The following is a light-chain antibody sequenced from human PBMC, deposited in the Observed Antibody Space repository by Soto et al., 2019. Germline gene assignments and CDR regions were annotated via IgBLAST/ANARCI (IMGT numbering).Light chain of an antibody. J-gene: IGKJ4*01. CDR1: QDISNY. CDR3: QQYDNLPLT. CDR2: DAS. Sequence: DIQMTQSPSSLSASLGDRVTIXXQASQDISNYLNWYQQKPGKAPKVXIYDASSLETGVPSRFSGSGAGTDFTFTIRSLQPEDIATYYCQQYDNLPLTFGGGTKVDIK. V-gene: IGKV1-33*01.